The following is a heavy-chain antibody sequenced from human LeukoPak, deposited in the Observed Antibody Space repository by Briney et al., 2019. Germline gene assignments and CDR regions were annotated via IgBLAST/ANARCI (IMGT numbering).Heavy chain of an antibody. Sequence: SETLSLTCTVSGGSISSGSYYWSWIRQPAGKGLEWIGRIYTSGSTNYNPSLKSRVTISVDTSKNQFSLKLSSVTAADTAVYYCARGYDRPFDYWGQGTLVTVSS. CDR1: GGSISSGSYY. CDR3: ARGYDRPFDY. CDR2: IYTSGST. V-gene: IGHV4-61*02. J-gene: IGHJ4*02. D-gene: IGHD3-16*01.